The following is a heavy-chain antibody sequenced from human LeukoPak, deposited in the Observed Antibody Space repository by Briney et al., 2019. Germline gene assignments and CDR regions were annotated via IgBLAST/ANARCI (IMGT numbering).Heavy chain of an antibody. J-gene: IGHJ5*02. CDR1: GGSISSYY. CDR2: IYTSGST. CDR3: ARLLITMVNLTWFDP. D-gene: IGHD3-10*01. Sequence: PSETLSLTCTVSGGSISSYYWSWIRQPAGKGLEWIGRIYTSGSTNYNPSLKSRVTMPVDTSKNQFSLKLSSVTAADTAVYYCARLLITMVNLTWFDPWGQGTLVTVSS. V-gene: IGHV4-4*07.